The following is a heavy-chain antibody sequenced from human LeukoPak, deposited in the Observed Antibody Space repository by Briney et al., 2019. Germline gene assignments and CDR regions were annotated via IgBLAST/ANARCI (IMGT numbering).Heavy chain of an antibody. J-gene: IGHJ6*03. CDR2: LIPIFGTT. CDR1: PDTFSTYT. V-gene: IGHV1-69*15. Sequence: GSSVTVYCKASPDTFSTYTISCVRRSPGQGLQCLATLIPIFGTTIYAPNFQGRVKITADESRRTVYMELRSLTSQDTAVYFCARGGYNSGDVYYFYYLDVWGNGTTVTVSS. D-gene: IGHD5-18*01. CDR3: ARGGYNSGDVYYFYYLDV.